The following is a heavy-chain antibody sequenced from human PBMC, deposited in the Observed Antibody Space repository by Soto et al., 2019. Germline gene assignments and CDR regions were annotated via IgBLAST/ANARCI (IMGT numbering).Heavy chain of an antibody. CDR2: ISAYNGDT. J-gene: IGHJ4*02. CDR3: AKDRPRLTQQLNGVS. Sequence: QLQLVQSGAEVKRPGASVRVSCKASGYTFSDHGFSWVRQGPGQGLEWLGWISAYNGDTVYAQKFRRRDTMTTDSSTSTAYMQLRSLRSDDTAVYYCAKDRPRLTQQLNGVSWGQGTLVTVSS. CDR1: GYTFSDHG. D-gene: IGHD6-13*01. V-gene: IGHV1-18*01.